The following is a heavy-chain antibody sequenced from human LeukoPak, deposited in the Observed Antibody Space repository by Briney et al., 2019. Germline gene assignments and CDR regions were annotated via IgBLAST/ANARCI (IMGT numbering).Heavy chain of an antibody. J-gene: IGHJ3*02. V-gene: IGHV1-8*01. D-gene: IGHD2-2*01. CDR3: ARSSSTSLYDAFDI. CDR1: GYTFTSYD. Sequence: ASVKVSCKASGYTFTSYDINWVRQATGQGLEWMGWMNPNGGNTGYAQKFQGRVTMTRNTSISTAYMDLSSLRSEDTAVYYCARSSSTSLYDAFDIWGQGTMVTVSP. CDR2: MNPNGGNT.